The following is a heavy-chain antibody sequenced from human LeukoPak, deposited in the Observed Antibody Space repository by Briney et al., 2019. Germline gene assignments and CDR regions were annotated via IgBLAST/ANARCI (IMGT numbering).Heavy chain of an antibody. J-gene: IGHJ4*02. V-gene: IGHV3-15*01. CDR1: GFTFSNAW. D-gene: IGHD4-17*01. Sequence: GGSLRLSCAASGFTFSNAWMSWVRQAPGKGLEWVGRIKNKTDGGTTDYAAPVKGRFTISRDDSKNTLCLQMNSLKTEDTAVYYCTTENDYGDYGLNYWGQGTLVTVSS. CDR3: TTENDYGDYGLNY. CDR2: IKNKTDGGTT.